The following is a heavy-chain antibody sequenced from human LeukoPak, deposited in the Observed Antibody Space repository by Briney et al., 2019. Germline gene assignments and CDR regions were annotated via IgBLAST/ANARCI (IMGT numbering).Heavy chain of an antibody. V-gene: IGHV6-1*01. D-gene: IGHD1-26*01. CDR1: GDSVSSNSAA. Sequence: PSQTLSLTCTISGDSVSSNSAAWHWIRQSPLRGLEWLGRTYYRSKWSNDYAISVKSRITINVDTSKNQFSLQLNSVTPEDTAVYYCARDQVGGSLFDYWGQGTLVSVSS. CDR3: ARDQVGGSLFDY. CDR2: TYYRSKWSN. J-gene: IGHJ4*02.